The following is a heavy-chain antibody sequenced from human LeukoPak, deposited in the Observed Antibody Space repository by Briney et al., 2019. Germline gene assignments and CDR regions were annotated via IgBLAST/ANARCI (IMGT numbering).Heavy chain of an antibody. J-gene: IGHJ6*02. V-gene: IGHV5-51*01. Sequence: GESLKISCKGSGYSFTSYWIGWVRQMPGKGLEWMGIIYPGDSDTRYSPSFQGQVTISADKPISTAYLQWSSLKASDTAMYYCARHPTSLLGYYYGMDVWGQGATVTVSS. CDR2: IYPGDSDT. D-gene: IGHD2-15*01. CDR3: ARHPTSLLGYYYGMDV. CDR1: GYSFTSYW.